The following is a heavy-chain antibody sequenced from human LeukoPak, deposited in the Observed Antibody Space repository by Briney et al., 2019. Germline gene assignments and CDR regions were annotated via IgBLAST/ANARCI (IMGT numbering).Heavy chain of an antibody. CDR3: ASPGGGQYYDSSGYYYFDY. CDR2: IYYSGST. J-gene: IGHJ4*02. D-gene: IGHD3-22*01. V-gene: IGHV4-39*01. CDR1: GGSISSSSYY. Sequence: KPSETLSLTCTVSGGSISSSSYYWGWIRQPPGKGLEWIGSIYYSGSTYYNPSLKSRVTISVDTSKNQFSLKLSSVTAADTAVYYRASPGGGQYYDSSGYYYFDYWGQGTLVTVSS.